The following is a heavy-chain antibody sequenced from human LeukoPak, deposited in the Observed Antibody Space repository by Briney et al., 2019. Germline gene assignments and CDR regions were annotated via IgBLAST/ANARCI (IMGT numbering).Heavy chain of an antibody. J-gene: IGHJ5*02. CDR2: INAGNGNT. Sequence: ASVKVSCKASGYTFTSYAMHWVRQAPGQRLKWMGWINAGNGNTKYLQKFQGRVTITRDTSASTAYMELSSLRSEDTAVYYCARAIWNYISLLSNWFDPWGQGTLVTVSS. V-gene: IGHV1-3*01. D-gene: IGHD1-7*01. CDR1: GYTFTSYA. CDR3: ARAIWNYISLLSNWFDP.